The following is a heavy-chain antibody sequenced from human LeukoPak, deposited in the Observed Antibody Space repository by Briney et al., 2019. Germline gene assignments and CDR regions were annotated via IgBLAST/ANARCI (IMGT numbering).Heavy chain of an antibody. V-gene: IGHV1-2*06. J-gene: IGHJ4*02. CDR1: GYTFTGYY. CDR2: INPNSGGT. CDR3: ARVTSSWAGFDY. D-gene: IGHD6-13*01. Sequence: ASVKVSCKASGYTFTGYYMHWVQQAPGQGLEWMGRINPNSGGTNYAQKFQGRVTMTRDTSISTAYMELSRLRSDDTAVYYCARVTSSWAGFDYWGQGTLVTVSS.